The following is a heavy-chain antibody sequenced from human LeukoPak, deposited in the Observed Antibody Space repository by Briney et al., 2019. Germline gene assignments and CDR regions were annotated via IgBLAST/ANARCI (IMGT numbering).Heavy chain of an antibody. D-gene: IGHD6-13*01. V-gene: IGHV4-39*07. CDR2: IHYSGST. Sequence: SETLSLTCIVSGGSISTISYYWDWVRQSPGKGLEWIGNIHYSGSTYYNPSLMSRVTISVDASKNQFSLKLSSVTAADTAVYYCASGDLAAAGINRGQGALVTVSS. J-gene: IGHJ4*02. CDR1: GGSISTISYY. CDR3: ASGDLAAAGIN.